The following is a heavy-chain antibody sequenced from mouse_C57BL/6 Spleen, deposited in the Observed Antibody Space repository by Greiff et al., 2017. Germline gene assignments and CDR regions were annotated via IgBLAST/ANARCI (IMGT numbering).Heavy chain of an antibody. CDR2: IYPRDGSP. Sequence: QVQLQQSGPELVKPGASVKLSCKASGYTFTSYDINWVKQRPGQGLEWIGWIYPRDGSPKYNEKFKGKATLTVDTSSSTAYMELHSLTSEDSAVYLCASNYLGNYYAMDYWGQGTSVTVSS. CDR1: GYTFTSYD. D-gene: IGHD2-1*01. J-gene: IGHJ4*01. CDR3: ASNYLGNYYAMDY. V-gene: IGHV1-85*01.